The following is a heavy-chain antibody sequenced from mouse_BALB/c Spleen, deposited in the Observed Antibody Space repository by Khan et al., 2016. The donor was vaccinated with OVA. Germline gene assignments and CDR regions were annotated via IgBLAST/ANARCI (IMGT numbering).Heavy chain of an antibody. V-gene: IGHV1-9*01. J-gene: IGHJ4*01. Sequence: VELVESGAEVMKPGASVKISCKTTGYTFSSYWIEWVKQTPGHGLEWIGEILPGSVSIKYNEKFKGKATFTAETSSNTAYIQFSSLTSEDSAVYYCSRGGLGRAMDYWGQGTSVAVSS. D-gene: IGHD4-1*01. CDR3: SRGGLGRAMDY. CDR2: ILPGSVSI. CDR1: GYTFSSYW.